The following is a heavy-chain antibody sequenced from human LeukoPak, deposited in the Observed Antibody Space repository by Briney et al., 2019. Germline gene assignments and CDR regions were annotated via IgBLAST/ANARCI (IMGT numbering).Heavy chain of an antibody. CDR1: GGSVSDYY. Sequence: SETLSLTCTISGGSVSDYYWSWIRQPAGKGLEWIGRIYTSGSTNYNPSLKSRVTMSVDTSKNQFSLKLSSVTAADTAVYYCASSIPVVVTASTDYYYYYMDVWGKGTTVTISS. CDR2: IYTSGST. D-gene: IGHD2-21*02. J-gene: IGHJ6*03. CDR3: ASSIPVVVTASTDYYYYYMDV. V-gene: IGHV4-4*07.